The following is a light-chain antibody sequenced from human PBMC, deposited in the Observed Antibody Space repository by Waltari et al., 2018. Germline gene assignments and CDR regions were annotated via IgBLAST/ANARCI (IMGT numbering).Light chain of an antibody. CDR3: CSHAGSFYV. V-gene: IGLV2-11*01. Sequence: QAALTQPHSVSGSPGQSVTISCTGINTYVGRDNSVSWYQQHPGRAPKLIIYDVTKRPSGVPDRFSGSKSGNTASLIISGLQTEDEADYHCCSHAGSFYVFGGGTEVTVL. J-gene: IGLJ1*01. CDR2: DVT. CDR1: NTYVGRDNS.